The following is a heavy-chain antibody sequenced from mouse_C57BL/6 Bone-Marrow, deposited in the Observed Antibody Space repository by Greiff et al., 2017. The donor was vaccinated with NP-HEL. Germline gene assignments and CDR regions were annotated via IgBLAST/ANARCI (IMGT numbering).Heavy chain of an antibody. CDR1: GYTFTDYY. D-gene: IGHD2-4*01. CDR2: INHNNGGN. J-gene: IGHJ4*01. Sequence: VQLQQSGPELVKPGASVKISCKASGYTFTDYYMNWVKQSHGKSLEWIGDINHNNGGNSYNQKFKGKATLTVDKSSSPDYMQLRSLTSEDSADYYCARATYYDYDGAMDFWGQGTSGTVSS. V-gene: IGHV1-26*01. CDR3: ARATYYDYDGAMDF.